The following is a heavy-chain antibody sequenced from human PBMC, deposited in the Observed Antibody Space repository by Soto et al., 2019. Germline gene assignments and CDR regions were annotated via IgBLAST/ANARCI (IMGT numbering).Heavy chain of an antibody. CDR3: AKDRRDTAMNWFDP. CDR2: ISWNSGRI. D-gene: IGHD5-18*01. Sequence: EVQLVESGGGLVQPGRSLRLSCAASGFTFDDYAMHWVRQAPGKGLEWVSGISWNSGRIDYADSVKGRFTISRDSAKNSLYLQMNSLRADDTALYYCAKDRRDTAMNWFDPWGQGTLVTVSS. CDR1: GFTFDDYA. V-gene: IGHV3-9*01. J-gene: IGHJ5*02.